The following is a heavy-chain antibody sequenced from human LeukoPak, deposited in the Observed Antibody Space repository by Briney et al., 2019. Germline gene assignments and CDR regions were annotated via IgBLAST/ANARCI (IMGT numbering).Heavy chain of an antibody. V-gene: IGHV4-34*01. J-gene: IGHJ4*02. CDR3: ARGDGRDGYKGKLDY. D-gene: IGHD5-24*01. CDR2: INHSGST. CDR1: SGSFSGYY. Sequence: SETLSLTCAVYSGSFSGYYWSWIRQPPGKGLEWIGGINHSGSTSHNPSLKSPVTISVDTSKNQFSLKLTSVTAADTALYYCARGDGRDGYKGKLDYWGQGTLVTVSS.